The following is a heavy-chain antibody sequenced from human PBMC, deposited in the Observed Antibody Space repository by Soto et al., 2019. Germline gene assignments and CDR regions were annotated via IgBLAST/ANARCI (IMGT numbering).Heavy chain of an antibody. CDR3: ARGPECGGDCSAYYHVS. Sequence: QLQLQESGSGLVKTSQTLSLTCAVSGGSISSGGYSWSWIRQPPGKGLEWIGYIYHSGSTYYNPSLQGHVTISLDRSTNQFSLQLSSVTAADTAVYSCARGPECGGDCSAYYHVSWVQATVVTVSS. V-gene: IGHV4-30-2*01. CDR2: IYHSGST. J-gene: IGHJ4*02. D-gene: IGHD2-21*02. CDR1: GGSISSGGYS.